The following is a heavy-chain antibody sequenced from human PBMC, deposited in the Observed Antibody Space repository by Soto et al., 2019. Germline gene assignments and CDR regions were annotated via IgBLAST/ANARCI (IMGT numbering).Heavy chain of an antibody. CDR3: APGVSGWKFDY. D-gene: IGHD6-19*01. J-gene: IGHJ4*02. Sequence: QVQLVESGGGVVQPGRSLRLSCAASGFTFSSYGMHWVRQAPGKGLEWVAAISDDGSNKYYADSVKGRFTISRDNPKNTLFLQMNSLRPEDTALYYCAPGVSGWKFDYWGQGTLVTVSS. V-gene: IGHV3-30*03. CDR2: ISDDGSNK. CDR1: GFTFSSYG.